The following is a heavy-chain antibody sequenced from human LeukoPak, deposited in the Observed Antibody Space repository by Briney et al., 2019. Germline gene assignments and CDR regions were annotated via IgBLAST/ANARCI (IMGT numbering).Heavy chain of an antibody. J-gene: IGHJ4*02. CDR1: GFSFSSFA. CDR3: ARDVGGIQDFDWLLGSPAD. D-gene: IGHD3-9*01. Sequence: HPGGSLRLSCAASGFSFSSFAMHWVRQAPGKGLEWVAFVSYDGNNKYYADSVKGRFTISRDNSKNTLYLQMNSPRPEDTAVYYCARDVGGIQDFDWLLGSPADWGQGTLVTVSS. CDR2: VSYDGNNK. V-gene: IGHV3-30-3*01.